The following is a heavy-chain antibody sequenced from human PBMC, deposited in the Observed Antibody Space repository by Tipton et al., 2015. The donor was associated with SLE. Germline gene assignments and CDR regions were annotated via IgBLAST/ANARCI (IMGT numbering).Heavy chain of an antibody. CDR1: GGSISSGGYY. CDR3: ARGWGSWPYYFDY. V-gene: IGHV4-31*02. CDR2: IYYSGST. D-gene: IGHD6-13*01. J-gene: IGHJ4*02. Sequence: LRLSCTVSGGSISSGGYYWSWIRQHPGKGLEWIGYIYYSGSTYYNPSLKSRVTISVDTSKNQFFLRLRSVTAADTAVYYCARGWGSWPYYFDYWGQGTLVTVSS.